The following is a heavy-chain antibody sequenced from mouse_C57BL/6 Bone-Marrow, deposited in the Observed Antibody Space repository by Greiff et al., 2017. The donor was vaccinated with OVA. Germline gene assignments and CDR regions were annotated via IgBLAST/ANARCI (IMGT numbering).Heavy chain of an antibody. CDR1: GYAFTNYL. CDR2: INPGSGGT. J-gene: IGHJ2*01. V-gene: IGHV1-54*01. D-gene: IGHD2-4*01. Sequence: VQRVESGAELVRPGTSVKVSCKASGYAFTNYLIEWVKQRPGQGLEWIGVINPGSGGTNYNEKFKGKATLTADKSSSTAYMQLSSLTSEDSAVYFCARSRLRPDYWGQGTTLTVSS. CDR3: ARSRLRPDY.